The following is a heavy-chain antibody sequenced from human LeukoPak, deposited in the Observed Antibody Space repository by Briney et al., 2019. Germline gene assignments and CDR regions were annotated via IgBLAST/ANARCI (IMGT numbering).Heavy chain of an antibody. Sequence: ASVKVSCKASGYTFTSSYMQWGRQGHGQGLEWMGIINPSGGSTSYAQKFQGRVTMTRDTSTSTVYMELSSLRSEDTAVYYCARDRGSGSYSVDWFGPWGQGTLVTVSS. CDR1: GYTFTSSY. J-gene: IGHJ5*02. CDR3: ARDRGSGSYSVDWFGP. CDR2: INPSGGST. D-gene: IGHD3-10*01. V-gene: IGHV1-46*01.